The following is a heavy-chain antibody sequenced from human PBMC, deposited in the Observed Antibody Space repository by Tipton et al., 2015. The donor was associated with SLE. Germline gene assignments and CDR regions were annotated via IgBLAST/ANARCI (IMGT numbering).Heavy chain of an antibody. J-gene: IGHJ3*02. Sequence: SLRLSCAASGFTVSSNYMSWVRQAPGKGLEWVSVIYSGGRTYYADSVKGRFTISRDNSKNTLYLQMNSLRAEDTAVYYCAREPPQGHAFDIWGQGTMVTVSS. CDR2: IYSGGRT. CDR3: AREPPQGHAFDI. CDR1: GFTVSSNY. V-gene: IGHV3-53*05.